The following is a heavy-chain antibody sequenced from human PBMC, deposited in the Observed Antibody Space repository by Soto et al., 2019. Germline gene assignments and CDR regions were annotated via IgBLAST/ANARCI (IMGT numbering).Heavy chain of an antibody. J-gene: IGHJ5*02. Sequence: TSETLSLTCTVSGGSINSGDYSWTWIRQPPGKGLEWIGYIYHTGTTYYNMSLKSRVTISVDRSKNQFSLKLSSVTAADTAVYYCAGGKNFYDSSGDSWFAPGGKEPLVTVPS. CDR2: IYHTGTT. V-gene: IGHV4-30-2*01. D-gene: IGHD3-22*01. CDR1: GGSINSGDYS. CDR3: AGGKNFYDSSGDSWFAP.